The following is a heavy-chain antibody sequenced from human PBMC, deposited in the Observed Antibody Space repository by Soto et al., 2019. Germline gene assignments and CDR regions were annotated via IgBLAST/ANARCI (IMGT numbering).Heavy chain of an antibody. J-gene: IGHJ4*02. CDR1: GFTFSSYS. CDR2: ISSSSSYI. CDR3: ARDLPQSGYSSSWYPYYFDY. D-gene: IGHD6-13*01. Sequence: GGSLRLSCAASGFTFSSYSMNLVRQAPGKGLEWVSSISSSSSYIYYADSVKGRFTISRDNAKNSLYLQMNSLRAEDTAVYYCARDLPQSGYSSSWYPYYFDYWGQGTLVTVSS. V-gene: IGHV3-21*01.